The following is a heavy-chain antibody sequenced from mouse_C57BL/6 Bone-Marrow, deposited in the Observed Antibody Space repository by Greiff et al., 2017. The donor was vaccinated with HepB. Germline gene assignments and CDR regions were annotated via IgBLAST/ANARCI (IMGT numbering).Heavy chain of an antibody. J-gene: IGHJ2*01. Sequence: QVQLQQSGAELVKPGASVKISCKASGYAFSSYWMNWVKQRPGKGLEWIGQIYPGDGDTNYNGKFKGKATLTADKSSSTAYMQLSSLTSEDSAVYFCARVAYGYDVGYWGQGTTLTVSS. CDR1: GYAFSSYW. D-gene: IGHD2-2*01. V-gene: IGHV1-80*01. CDR3: ARVAYGYDVGY. CDR2: IYPGDGDT.